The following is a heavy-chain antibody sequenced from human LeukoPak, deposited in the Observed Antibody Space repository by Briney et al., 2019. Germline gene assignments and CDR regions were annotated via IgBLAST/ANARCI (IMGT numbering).Heavy chain of an antibody. V-gene: IGHV4-59*08. Sequence: SETLSLTCTVSGGSLSTYYWSWIRQPPGKGLEWIGYIYNSGSTNYSPSLRSRVTISVDTSKNQFSLKLSSVTAADTAVYYCVGLVFYHYYMDVWGKGTTVTVSS. D-gene: IGHD3/OR15-3a*01. CDR1: GGSLSTYY. J-gene: IGHJ6*03. CDR3: VGLVFYHYYMDV. CDR2: IYNSGST.